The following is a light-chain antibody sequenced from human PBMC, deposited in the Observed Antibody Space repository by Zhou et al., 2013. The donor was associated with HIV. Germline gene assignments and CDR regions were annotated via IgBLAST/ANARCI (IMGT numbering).Light chain of an antibody. CDR2: GAS. J-gene: IGKJ1*01. CDR3: QQYTNWPRT. V-gene: IGKV3-15*01. Sequence: EVVMTQSPATLSASPGDRATLSCRASQSVSTNLAWYQQKPGQAPRLLIYGASTRATDIPARFSGSGSWTEFTLTISSMQPEDFAVYYCQQYTNWPRTFGQGTKVEIK. CDR1: QSVSTN.